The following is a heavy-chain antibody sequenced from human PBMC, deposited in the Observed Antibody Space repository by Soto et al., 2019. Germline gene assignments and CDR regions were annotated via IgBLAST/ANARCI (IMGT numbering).Heavy chain of an antibody. CDR1: GGSISSSSYY. Sequence: SEALSLTCTVSGGSISSSSYYWGWIRQPPGKGLEWIGSIYYSGSTYYNPSLKSRVTISVDTSKNQFSLKLSSVTAADTAVYYCASLRGYYDSSGYVDYWGQGTLVTVSS. CDR2: IYYSGST. V-gene: IGHV4-39*01. D-gene: IGHD3-22*01. J-gene: IGHJ4*02. CDR3: ASLRGYYDSSGYVDY.